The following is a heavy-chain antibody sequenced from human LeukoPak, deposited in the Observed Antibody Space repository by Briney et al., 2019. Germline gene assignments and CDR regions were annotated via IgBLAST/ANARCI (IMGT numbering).Heavy chain of an antibody. CDR3: ARDGVVVPAAMREEKYYYYYGMDV. CDR1: GYTFTSYY. V-gene: IGHV1-46*01. J-gene: IGHJ6*04. D-gene: IGHD2-2*01. CDR2: INPSGGST. Sequence: ASVKVSCKASGYTFTSYYMHWVRQAPGQGLEWMGIINPSGGSTSYAQKFQGSVTMTRDTSTSTIYMELSSLRSEDTAVYYCARDGVVVPAAMREEKYYYYYGMDVWGKGTTVTVSS.